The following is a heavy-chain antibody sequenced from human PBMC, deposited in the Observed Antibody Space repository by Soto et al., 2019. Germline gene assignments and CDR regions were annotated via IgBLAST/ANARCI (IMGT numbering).Heavy chain of an antibody. J-gene: IGHJ6*02. D-gene: IGHD3-22*01. V-gene: IGHV3-21*01. Sequence: PGGSLRLSCAASGFTFSSYSMNWVRQAPGKGLEWVSSISSSSSYIYYADSVKGRFTISRDNAKNSLYLQMYSLRAEDTAVYYCARESGYYDSSGYQEGGYYYYYYGVDVWGQGTTVTVSS. CDR1: GFTFSSYS. CDR2: ISSSSSYI. CDR3: ARESGYYDSSGYQEGGYYYYYYGVDV.